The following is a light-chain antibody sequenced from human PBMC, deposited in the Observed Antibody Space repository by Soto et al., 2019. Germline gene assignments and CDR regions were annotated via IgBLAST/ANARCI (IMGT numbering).Light chain of an antibody. V-gene: IGKV1-12*01. CDR3: QQAKDFPLT. CDR1: QGIDTW. CDR2: GSS. Sequence: DIQMTQSPSSVSVSVGDTVTITCRANQGIDTWLAWYQQKPGKAPKLLIYGSSTLQSGVPSRFSGSRSGTDFILTISSLQPEDFATYYCQQAKDFPLTFGGGTKVEI. J-gene: IGKJ4*01.